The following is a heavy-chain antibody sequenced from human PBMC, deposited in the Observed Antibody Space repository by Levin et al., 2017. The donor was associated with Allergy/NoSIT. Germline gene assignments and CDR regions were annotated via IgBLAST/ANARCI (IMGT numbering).Heavy chain of an antibody. CDR2: ISGSGATT. J-gene: IGHJ4*02. D-gene: IGHD1-14*01. Sequence: GESLKISCAASGFTFSNYGMNWVRQAPGEGLEWVSVISGSGATTFYADSVKGRFTISRDNSKNTLYLQMNTLRAEDTAVYYCAKSRSSPTRDFDYWGQGTLVTVSS. CDR3: AKSRSSPTRDFDY. CDR1: GFTFSNYG. V-gene: IGHV3-23*01.